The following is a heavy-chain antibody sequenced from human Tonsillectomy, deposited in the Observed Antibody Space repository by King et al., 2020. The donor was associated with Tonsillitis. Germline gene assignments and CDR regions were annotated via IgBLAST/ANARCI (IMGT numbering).Heavy chain of an antibody. D-gene: IGHD1-26*01. V-gene: IGHV1-2*02. Sequence: QLVQSGAEVKKPGASVKVSCKASGYTFTGYYMHWVRQAPGQGLEWMGWINPNSGGTNSAQRFQGRVTMTMDTSFNTAYLELSRLTSDDTAVYYCARARTGSYSWYFDLWGRGALVTASS. J-gene: IGHJ2*01. CDR1: GYTFTGYY. CDR2: INPNSGGT. CDR3: ARARTGSYSWYFDL.